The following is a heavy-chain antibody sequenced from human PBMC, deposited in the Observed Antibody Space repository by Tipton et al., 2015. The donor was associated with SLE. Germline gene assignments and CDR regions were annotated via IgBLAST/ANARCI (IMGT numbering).Heavy chain of an antibody. CDR3: ARGDRTTWTFDY. CDR1: GFTFSDYY. V-gene: IGHV3-11*04. CDR2: ISSSGSTI. D-gene: IGHD3-16*01. Sequence: SLRLSCAASGFTFSDYYMSWIRQAPGKGLEWVSYISSSGSTIYYADSVKGRLTISRDNAKNSLYLQMNSLRAEDTAVYYCARGDRTTWTFDYWGQGTLVTVSS. J-gene: IGHJ4*02.